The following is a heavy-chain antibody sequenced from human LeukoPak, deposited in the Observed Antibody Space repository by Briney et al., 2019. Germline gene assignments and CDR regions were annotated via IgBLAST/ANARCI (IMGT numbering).Heavy chain of an antibody. CDR3: VKDLKYDSSGSFFDY. CDR1: GFTFSSYA. D-gene: IGHD3-22*01. J-gene: IGHJ4*02. Sequence: GGSLRLSCSASGFTFSSYAMHWVRQAPGKGLKYVSAISSNGGSTYYADSVKGRLTISRDNSKNALYLQMSSLRVEDTAVYYCVKDLKYDSSGSFFDYWGQGTLVTASS. CDR2: ISSNGGST. V-gene: IGHV3-64D*06.